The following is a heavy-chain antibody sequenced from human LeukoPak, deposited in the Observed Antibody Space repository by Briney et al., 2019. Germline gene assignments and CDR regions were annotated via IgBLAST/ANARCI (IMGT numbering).Heavy chain of an antibody. CDR3: ARDYCRTTSCLES. Sequence: GGSLRLSCAASGFTFNSYGMFWVRQAPGKGLEWVAFIWPDGSNKLYGDSVKGRFTISRDNSKNTVYLQMDSLRAEDTAVYYCARDYCRTTSCLESWGQGTLVTVSS. V-gene: IGHV3-33*01. J-gene: IGHJ4*02. D-gene: IGHD2-2*01. CDR1: GFTFNSYG. CDR2: IWPDGSNK.